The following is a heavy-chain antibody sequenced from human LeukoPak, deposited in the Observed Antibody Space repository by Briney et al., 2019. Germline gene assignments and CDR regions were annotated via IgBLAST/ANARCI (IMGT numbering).Heavy chain of an antibody. J-gene: IGHJ3*02. CDR3: ARDRAMILFGAFDI. CDR2: ISPRGNYV. V-gene: IGHV3-21*01. Sequence: GGSLRLSCAASGFTFNTYSMNWVRQAPGKGLAWVSSISPRGNYVYYADSVKGRFTISRDNAKNSLYLQMNSLRAEDTALYYCARDRAMILFGAFDIWGQGTMVTVYS. D-gene: IGHD2/OR15-2a*01. CDR1: GFTFNTYS.